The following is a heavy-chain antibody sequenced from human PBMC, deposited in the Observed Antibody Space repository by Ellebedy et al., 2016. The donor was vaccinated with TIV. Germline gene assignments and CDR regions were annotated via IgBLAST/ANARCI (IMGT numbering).Heavy chain of an antibody. V-gene: IGHV1-69*13. CDR1: GGTFSSYA. D-gene: IGHD5-24*01. Sequence: SVKVSXKASGGTFSSYAISWVRQAPGQGLEWMGGIIPIFGTANYAQKFQGRVTITADESTSTAYMELSSLRSEDTAVYYCARGLRDVGFAEFDPWGQGTLVTVSS. J-gene: IGHJ5*02. CDR3: ARGLRDVGFAEFDP. CDR2: IIPIFGTA.